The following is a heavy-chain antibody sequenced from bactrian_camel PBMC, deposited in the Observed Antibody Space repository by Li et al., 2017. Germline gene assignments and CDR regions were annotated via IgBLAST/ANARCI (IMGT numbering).Heavy chain of an antibody. CDR3: AAYYTEFGGRCNPSISSRRYNI. D-gene: IGHD2*01. CDR2: ISAARTLT. CDR1: GSIENRC. Sequence: QLVESGGGSVQAGGSLKLTCLASGSIENRCMGWFRQAPGKEREILARISAARTLTAYADSVKGRFTISRNNTNNAVYLQMNSLRPEDTAMYYCAAYYTEFGGRCNPSISSRRYNIWGQGTQVTVS. V-gene: IGHV3S53*01. J-gene: IGHJ4*01.